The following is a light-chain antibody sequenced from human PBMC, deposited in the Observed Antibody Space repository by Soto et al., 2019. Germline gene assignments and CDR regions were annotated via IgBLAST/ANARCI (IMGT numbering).Light chain of an antibody. CDR1: QSISSW. CDR3: QQYNTYRA. Sequence: DIQMTQSPSTLSASVGDRVTITCRASQSISSWLAWYQQKPGKAPKFLIYKASNLESGVPSRFSGSGSGTEFTLTISSLQPDDFATYYCQQYNTYRAFSQGTKVDI. J-gene: IGKJ1*01. CDR2: KAS. V-gene: IGKV1-5*03.